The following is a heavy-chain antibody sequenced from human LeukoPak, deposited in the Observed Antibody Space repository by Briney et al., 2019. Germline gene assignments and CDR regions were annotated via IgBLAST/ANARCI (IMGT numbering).Heavy chain of an antibody. V-gene: IGHV4-59*08. J-gene: IGHJ4*02. CDR2: IHPSGST. D-gene: IGHD4-17*01. Sequence: SETLFLTCTVSGGSISSYYWNWIRQPPGKGLEWIGYIHPSGSTNYNPSLKSRVTISVDTSRNQFSLNLRSVTAADTAVYYCARRNYGDYDHYFDYWGQGILVTVSS. CDR3: ARRNYGDYDHYFDY. CDR1: GGSISSYY.